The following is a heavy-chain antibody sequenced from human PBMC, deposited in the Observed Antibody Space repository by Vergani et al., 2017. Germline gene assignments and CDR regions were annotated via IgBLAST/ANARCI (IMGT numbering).Heavy chain of an antibody. J-gene: IGHJ4*02. V-gene: IGHV4-39*01. Sequence: QLQLQESGPGLVKPSETLSLTCTVSGGSISSSSYYWGWIRQPPGKGLEWIRSIYYSGSTYYNPSLKSRVTISVDTSKNQFSLKLSSVTAADTAVYYCATLVDCSGGSCLGRYYFDYWGQGTLVTVSS. CDR3: ATLVDCSGGSCLGRYYFDY. CDR2: IYYSGST. CDR1: GGSISSSSYY. D-gene: IGHD2-15*01.